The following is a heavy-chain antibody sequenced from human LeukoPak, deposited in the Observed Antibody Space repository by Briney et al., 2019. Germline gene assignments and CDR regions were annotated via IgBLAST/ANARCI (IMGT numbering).Heavy chain of an antibody. D-gene: IGHD1-26*01. CDR2: VSCSGNT. CDR1: GGSISGHF. V-gene: IGHV4-59*11. J-gene: IGHJ4*02. Sequence: SETLSLTCTVSGGSISGHFWSWIRQPPGKGLEWLGYVSCSGNTNYIPSFNGRVTISLDTSKSQFSLSLNSVTAADTAVYFCARGGASSRYFGYWGQGTLVTVSS. CDR3: ARGGASSRYFGY.